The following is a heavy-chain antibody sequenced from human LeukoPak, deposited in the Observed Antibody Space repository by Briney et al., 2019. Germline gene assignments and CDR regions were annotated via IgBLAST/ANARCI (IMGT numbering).Heavy chain of an antibody. J-gene: IGHJ5*02. Sequence: ASVKVSCKTSGYTFTGYYMHWVRQAPGQGLEWMGWISPTNGATSYAQKFHGRVTMTRDTPISTAYMELTRLTSDDTAVYCCARPYVYSSSWYVGANWFDPWGQGTLVTVSS. V-gene: IGHV1-2*02. CDR2: ISPTNGAT. D-gene: IGHD6-13*01. CDR1: GYTFTGYY. CDR3: ARPYVYSSSWYVGANWFDP.